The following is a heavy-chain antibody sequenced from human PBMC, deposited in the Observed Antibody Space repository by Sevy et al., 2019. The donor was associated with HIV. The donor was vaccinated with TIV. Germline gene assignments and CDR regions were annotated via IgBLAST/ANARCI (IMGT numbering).Heavy chain of an antibody. Sequence: GGSPRLSCTASGFPFSTYEMSWVRQAPGKGLEWISYISNSGTTKYYSDSVKGRFTISRDNAKKSLYLQMNSLRAEDTALYYCARDLPPSATTVAHFDYWGRGTLVTVSS. CDR3: ARDLPPSATTVAHFDY. J-gene: IGHJ4*02. D-gene: IGHD4-17*01. V-gene: IGHV3-48*03. CDR1: GFPFSTYE. CDR2: ISNSGTTK.